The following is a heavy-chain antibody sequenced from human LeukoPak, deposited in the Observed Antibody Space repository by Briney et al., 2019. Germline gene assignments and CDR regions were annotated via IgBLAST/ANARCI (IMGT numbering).Heavy chain of an antibody. J-gene: IGHJ6*04. Sequence: PSETLSLTCTVSGGSITSYYWSWIRQPPGKGLEWIGYIYYSGSTNYNPSLKSRVTISVDTSKNQFSLKLGSVTAADTAVYFCARQGGFASSAGVWGKGTTVTVSS. CDR2: IYYSGST. D-gene: IGHD2-2*01. V-gene: IGHV4-59*08. CDR1: GGSITSYY. CDR3: ARQGGFASSAGV.